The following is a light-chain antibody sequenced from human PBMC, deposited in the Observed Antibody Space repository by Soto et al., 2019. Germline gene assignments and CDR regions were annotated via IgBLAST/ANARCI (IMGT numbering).Light chain of an antibody. CDR2: GAS. CDR1: QSVSSSY. J-gene: IGKJ5*01. V-gene: IGKV3-20*01. CDR3: QQYGSSPSIT. Sequence: ERVFRQNPIALSLSPGEISTLSWGASQSVSSSYLAWYQQKPGQAPRLLIYGASSRATGIPDRFSGSGSGTDFTLTISRLEPEDFAVYYCQQYGSSPSITFGQGTRLEIK.